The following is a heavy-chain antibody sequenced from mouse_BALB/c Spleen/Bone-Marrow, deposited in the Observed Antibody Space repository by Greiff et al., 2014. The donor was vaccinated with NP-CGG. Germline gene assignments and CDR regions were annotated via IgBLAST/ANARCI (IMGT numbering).Heavy chain of an antibody. D-gene: IGHD2-3*01. CDR2: IRNKANGYTT. CDR1: GFTFTDYY. Sequence: DVMLVVSGGGLVQPGSSLRLSCAPSGFTFTDYYMNWVRQPPGKALEWLGFIRNKANGYTTEFSASVKGRFTISRDNSQSILYLQMNTLRAEDSATYYCARYDGYSDNAMDYWGQGTSVTVSS. J-gene: IGHJ4*01. CDR3: ARYDGYSDNAMDY. V-gene: IGHV7-3*02.